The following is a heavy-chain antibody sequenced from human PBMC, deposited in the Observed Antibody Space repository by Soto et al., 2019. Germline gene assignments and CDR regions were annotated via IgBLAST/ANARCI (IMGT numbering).Heavy chain of an antibody. J-gene: IGHJ3*02. CDR2: VNPTGGRT. CDR1: GYTFTSYY. D-gene: IGHD3-10*01. Sequence: QVQLVQSGAEVKKPGASVKVSCKASGYTFTSYYIHWVRQAPGQGLEWMGVVNPTGGRTVFAQKFQGRVTMTRNTFTSTVHMELSSLRSDDTAVYYCGRSQTFYDSGMRAFDIWGQGTLVTVSS. CDR3: GRSQTFYDSGMRAFDI. V-gene: IGHV1-46*03.